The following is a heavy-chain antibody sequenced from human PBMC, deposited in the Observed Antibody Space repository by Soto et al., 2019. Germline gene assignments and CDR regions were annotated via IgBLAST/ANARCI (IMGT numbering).Heavy chain of an antibody. D-gene: IGHD3-10*01. CDR2: IYYSGST. CDR1: GGSISSYY. V-gene: IGHV4-59*01. J-gene: IGHJ5*02. Sequence: ETLSLTCTVSGGSISSYYWSWIRQPPGKGLEWIGYIYYSGSTNYNPSLKSRVTISVDTSKNQFSLKLSSVTAADTAVYYCARDGHGSGSFTNWFDPWGQGTLVTVSS. CDR3: ARDGHGSGSFTNWFDP.